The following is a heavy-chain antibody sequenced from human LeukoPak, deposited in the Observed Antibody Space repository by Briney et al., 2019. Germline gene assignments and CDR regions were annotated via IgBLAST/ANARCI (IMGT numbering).Heavy chain of an antibody. CDR1: GGSFSGYY. Sequence: PSETLSLTCAVYGGSFSGYYWSWIRQPPGKGLEWIGYIYYSGSTNYNPSLKSRVTISVDTSKNQFSLKLSSVTAADTAVYYCAGGGVTTPFDYWGQGTLVTVSS. CDR3: AGGGVTTPFDY. V-gene: IGHV4-59*08. J-gene: IGHJ4*02. D-gene: IGHD4-17*01. CDR2: IYYSGST.